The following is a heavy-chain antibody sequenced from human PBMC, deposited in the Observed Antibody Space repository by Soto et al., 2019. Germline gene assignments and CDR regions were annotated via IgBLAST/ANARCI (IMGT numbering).Heavy chain of an antibody. J-gene: IGHJ4*02. CDR3: ARSACSGGNCYWFLDY. CDR2: IYYSGST. CDR1: GASISSGNYY. D-gene: IGHD2-15*01. V-gene: IGHV4-31*03. Sequence: SETLSLTCTVSGASISSGNYYWGWIRQHPGKGLEWIGCIYYSGSTYSNPSLKSRVTISVDTSKNQFSLKMSSVTAADTAVYYCARSACSGGNCYWFLDYWGQGLLVTVSS.